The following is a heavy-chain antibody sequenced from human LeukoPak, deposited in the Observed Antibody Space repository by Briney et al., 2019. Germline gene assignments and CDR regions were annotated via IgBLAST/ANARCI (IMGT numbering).Heavy chain of an antibody. Sequence: SGGSLRLSCAASGFTFSSYEMNWVRQAPGKGLEWVSYISSSGSTIYYADSVKGRFTISRDNAKNSLYLQMNTLRAEDTAVYYCARDTSCSSTSCPPPPYYYYGMDVWGKGTTVTVSS. D-gene: IGHD2-2*01. CDR3: ARDTSCSSTSCPPPPYYYYGMDV. CDR2: ISSSGSTI. J-gene: IGHJ6*04. CDR1: GFTFSSYE. V-gene: IGHV3-48*03.